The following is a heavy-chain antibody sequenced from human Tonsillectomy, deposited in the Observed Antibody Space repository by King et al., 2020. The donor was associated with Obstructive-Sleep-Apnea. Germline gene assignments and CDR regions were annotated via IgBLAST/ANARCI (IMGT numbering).Heavy chain of an antibody. J-gene: IGHJ5*02. V-gene: IGHV4-34*01. CDR1: GGSFSDYY. CDR3: ARGSGAADVNWFDP. CDR2: INHSRST. Sequence: VQLQQWGAGLLKPSETLSLTCAVFGGSFSDYYWSWIRQPPGKGLDWIGEINHSRSTNYNPSLTSRVTISVDMSKNQFSLRLTSVTAADTAVYYCARGSGAADVNWFDPWGQGALVTVSS. D-gene: IGHD6-13*01.